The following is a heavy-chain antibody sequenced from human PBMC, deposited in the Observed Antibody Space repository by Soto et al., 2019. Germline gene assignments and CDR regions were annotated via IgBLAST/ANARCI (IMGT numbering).Heavy chain of an antibody. CDR1: GFTFSSYW. V-gene: IGHV3-7*05. D-gene: IGHD3-10*01. Sequence: GGSLRLSCAASGFTFSSYWMSWVRQAPGKGLEWVANIKQDGSEKYYVDSVKGRFTISRDNAKNSLYLQMNSLRAEDTAVYYCARGPFMLRGVIIKRLFYFGYWGQATLVNVSS. J-gene: IGHJ4*02. CDR3: ARGPFMLRGVIIKRLFYFGY. CDR2: IKQDGSEK.